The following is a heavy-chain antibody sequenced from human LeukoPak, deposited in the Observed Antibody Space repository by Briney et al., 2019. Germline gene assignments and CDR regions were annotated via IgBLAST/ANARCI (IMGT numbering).Heavy chain of an antibody. CDR2: INPSGGST. CDR1: GYTFTNYY. Sequence: ASVKVSCKASGYTFTNYYMHWVRQAPGQGLEWMGMINPSGGSTSYAQKFQGRVTMTRDTSTSTVYMELSSLRSEDTAVYYCATGSNYDFWSGSSRYYYMDVWGKGTTVTVSS. D-gene: IGHD3-3*01. V-gene: IGHV1-46*01. J-gene: IGHJ6*03. CDR3: ATGSNYDFWSGSSRYYYMDV.